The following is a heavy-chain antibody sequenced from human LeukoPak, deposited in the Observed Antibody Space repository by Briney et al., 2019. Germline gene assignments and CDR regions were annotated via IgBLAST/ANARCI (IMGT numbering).Heavy chain of an antibody. J-gene: IGHJ4*02. CDR1: GFTFSSYS. D-gene: IGHD3-10*01. Sequence: GGSLRLSCAASGFTFSSYSMNWVRQAPGKGLEWVSSISSSSSYIYYADSVKGRFTISRDNSKNTLYLQMNSLRAEDTAVYYCASSIIAGFGELFDYWGQGTLVTVSS. CDR3: ASSIIAGFGELFDY. CDR2: ISSSSSYI. V-gene: IGHV3-21*04.